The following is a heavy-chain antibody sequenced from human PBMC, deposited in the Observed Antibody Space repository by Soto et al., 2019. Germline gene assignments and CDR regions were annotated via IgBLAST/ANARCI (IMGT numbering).Heavy chain of an antibody. V-gene: IGHV3-23*01. D-gene: IGHD3-22*01. CDR2: ISGSGGST. J-gene: IGHJ4*02. CDR3: AKVRYYYDSSGSHFDY. CDR1: GFTFSRYA. Sequence: EVQLLESGGGLVQPGGSLRLSCAASGFTFSRYAMSWVRQAPGKGLEWVSAISGSGGSTYYADSVKGRFTISRDNSKNTLYLQMNSLRAEDTAVYYCAKVRYYYDSSGSHFDYWGQGTLVTVSS.